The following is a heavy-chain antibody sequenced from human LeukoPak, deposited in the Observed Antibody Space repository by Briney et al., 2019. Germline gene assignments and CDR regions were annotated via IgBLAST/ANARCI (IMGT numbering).Heavy chain of an antibody. CDR1: GFTFSSYW. D-gene: IGHD5-18*01. V-gene: IGHV3-30*02. Sequence: GGSLRSSCAASGFTFSSYWMSWVRQAPGKGLEWAAFIRYDGSNKYYADSVKGRFTISRDNSKNTLYLQMNSLRAEDTAVYYCARVGTPMVTIVAPYYMDVWGKGTTVTVSS. J-gene: IGHJ6*03. CDR3: ARVGTPMVTIVAPYYMDV. CDR2: IRYDGSNK.